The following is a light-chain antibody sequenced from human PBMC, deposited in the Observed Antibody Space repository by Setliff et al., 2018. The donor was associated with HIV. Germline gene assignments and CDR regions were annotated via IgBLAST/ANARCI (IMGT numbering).Light chain of an antibody. V-gene: IGLV2-14*01. J-gene: IGLJ1*01. Sequence: QSVLAQPASVSGSPGQSITISCTGTSRDVGGYNYVSWYQQHPGKAPKLMIYEVSNRPSGVSNRFSGSKSGNTASLTISGLQAEDEADYYCSSYTSSSTLESVFGTGTKATVL. CDR2: EVS. CDR3: SSYTSSSTLESV. CDR1: SRDVGGYNY.